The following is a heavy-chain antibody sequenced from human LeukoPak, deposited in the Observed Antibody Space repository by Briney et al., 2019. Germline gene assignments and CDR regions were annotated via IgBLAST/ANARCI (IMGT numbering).Heavy chain of an antibody. CDR2: IYPGDSDT. J-gene: IGHJ4*02. Sequence: GGSLKISCQCSGYSFTNYWIGWVRHMPGQGLEWMGIIYPGDSDTRYTPSLQGQVPISADKSISTAYLQWSSLQASDTAMYYCARHSVFWDGCVYWGQGTLVPVSS. D-gene: IGHD3/OR15-3a*01. CDR1: GYSFTNYW. CDR3: ARHSVFWDGCVY. V-gene: IGHV5-51*01.